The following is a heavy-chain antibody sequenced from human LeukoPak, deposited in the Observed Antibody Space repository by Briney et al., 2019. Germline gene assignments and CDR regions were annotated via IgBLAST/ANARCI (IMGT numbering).Heavy chain of an antibody. J-gene: IGHJ4*02. CDR2: INPNSGGT. D-gene: IGHD3-10*01. Sequence: GASVKVSCKASGYTFTGYYMHWVRQAPGQGLEWMGWINPNSGGTNYAQKFQSRVTMTRDTSISTAYMELSRLRSDDTAVYYCARDGDTYYYGSGSYFGDWGQGTLVTVSS. CDR1: GYTFTGYY. CDR3: ARDGDTYYYGSGSYFGD. V-gene: IGHV1-2*02.